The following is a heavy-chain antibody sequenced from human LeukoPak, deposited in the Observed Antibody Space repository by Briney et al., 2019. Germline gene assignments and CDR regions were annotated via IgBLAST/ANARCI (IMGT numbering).Heavy chain of an antibody. CDR3: ARHGNYYGSGSYY. CDR1: GGSISSSYY. D-gene: IGHD3-10*01. CDR2: IYYRGST. Sequence: SETLSLTCTVSGGSISSSYYWGWIRQPPGEGLEWIGSIYYRGSTYYNPSLKSRVTISEDTSKNQFSLKLSSVTAADTAVYYCARHGNYYGSGSYYWGQGTLVTVSS. J-gene: IGHJ4*02. V-gene: IGHV4-39*07.